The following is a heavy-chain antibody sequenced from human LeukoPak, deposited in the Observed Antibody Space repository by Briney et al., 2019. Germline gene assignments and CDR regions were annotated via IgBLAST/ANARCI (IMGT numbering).Heavy chain of an antibody. D-gene: IGHD5-24*01. J-gene: IGHJ4*02. V-gene: IGHV1-69*13. CDR3: ARALRDDYNTLDY. CDR2: IIPIFGTA. CDR1: GGTFSSYA. Sequence: ASVKVSCKASGGTFSSYAISWVRQAPGQGLEWMGGIIPIFGTANYAQKFQGRVTITADESTSTAYMELSSLRSEDTAVYYCARALRDDYNTLDYWGQGTLVTVSS.